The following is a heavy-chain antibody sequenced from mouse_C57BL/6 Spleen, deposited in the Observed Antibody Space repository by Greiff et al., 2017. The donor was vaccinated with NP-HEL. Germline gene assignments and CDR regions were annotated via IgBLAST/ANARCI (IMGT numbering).Heavy chain of an antibody. CDR1: GFSLTSYG. D-gene: IGHD1-1*01. CDR2: IWRGGST. J-gene: IGHJ1*03. Sequence: VKLVESGPGLVQPSQSLSITCTVSGFSLTSYGVHWVRQSPGKGLEWLGVIWRGGSTDYNAAFMSRLSITKDNSKSQVFFKMNSLQADDTAIYYCAKNYYGSSPWYFDVWGTGTTVTVSS. V-gene: IGHV2-5*01. CDR3: AKNYYGSSPWYFDV.